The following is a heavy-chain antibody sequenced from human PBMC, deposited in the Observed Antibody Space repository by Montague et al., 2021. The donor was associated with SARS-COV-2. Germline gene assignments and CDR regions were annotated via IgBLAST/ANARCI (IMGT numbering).Heavy chain of an antibody. CDR1: GGSISSGSYY. J-gene: IGHJ6*03. CDR2: IYTSGST. CDR3: ARERRIAARQWFYYYYYMDV. Sequence: TLSLTCTVSGGSISSGSYYWSWIRQPAGKGLEWIGRIYTSGSTNYXPSLKSRVTISVDTSKNQFSLKLSSVTAADTAVYYCARERRIAARQWFYYYYYMDVWGKGTTVTVSS. D-gene: IGHD6-6*01. V-gene: IGHV4-61*02.